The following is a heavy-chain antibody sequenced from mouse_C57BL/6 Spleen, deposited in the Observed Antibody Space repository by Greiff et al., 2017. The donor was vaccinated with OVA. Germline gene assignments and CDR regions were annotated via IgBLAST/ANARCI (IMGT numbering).Heavy chain of an antibody. J-gene: IGHJ1*03. CDR3: ARGYYGSGGYFDV. Sequence: QVQLQQPGAELVRPGSSVKLSCKASGYTFTSYWMHWVKQRPIQGLEWIGNIDPSDSDTHYHQKFKDKATLTVDKSSSTAYMQLSSLTSEDAAVYYCARGYYGSGGYFDVWGTGTTVTVSS. D-gene: IGHD1-1*01. V-gene: IGHV1-52*01. CDR2: IDPSDSDT. CDR1: GYTFTSYW.